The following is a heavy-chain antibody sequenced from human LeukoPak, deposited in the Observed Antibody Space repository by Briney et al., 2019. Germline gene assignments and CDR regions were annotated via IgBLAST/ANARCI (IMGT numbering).Heavy chain of an antibody. Sequence: EGSLRLSCAASGFTFRSYGMSWVRQAPGKGLEWVSTISGSGGTTYFADSVRGRFTISRDNSKNTLYLQMNSLRAEDTAVYYCAKDLEEYGDYGPLDNWGQGTLVTVSS. CDR3: AKDLEEYGDYGPLDN. D-gene: IGHD4-17*01. J-gene: IGHJ4*02. CDR2: ISGSGGTT. CDR1: GFTFRSYG. V-gene: IGHV3-23*01.